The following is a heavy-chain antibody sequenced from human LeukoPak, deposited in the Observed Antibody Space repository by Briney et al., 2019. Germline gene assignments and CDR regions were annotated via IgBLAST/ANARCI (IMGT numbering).Heavy chain of an antibody. CDR1: GGSFSGYY. V-gene: IGHV4-34*01. CDR3: ARAWYQLLPYYYYGMDV. D-gene: IGHD2-2*01. Sequence: SESLSLTCAVYGGSFSGYYWGWVRQPPGKGLEWVGEINHCGSTNYNPSLKSRVTISVDTSKNQFSLKLSSVTAADTAVYYCARAWYQLLPYYYYGMDVWGQGTTVTVSS. J-gene: IGHJ6*02. CDR2: INHCGST.